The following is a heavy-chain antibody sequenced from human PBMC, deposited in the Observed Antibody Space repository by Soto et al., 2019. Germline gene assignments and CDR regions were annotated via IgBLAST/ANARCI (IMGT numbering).Heavy chain of an antibody. V-gene: IGHV2-5*02. Sequence: QITLKESGPTLVKRTQTLTLTCSFSGLSLSTSGEAVGWSRQPPGKALEWLALIYWDDDKFFNPTLKTRLTITKDTSKNQVVLTLTNMDPVDTATYSCAHYVSASPAGWFDPWGQGVLVTVSS. CDR2: IYWDDDK. CDR3: AHYVSASPAGWFDP. CDR1: GLSLSTSGEA. D-gene: IGHD3-10*01. J-gene: IGHJ5*02.